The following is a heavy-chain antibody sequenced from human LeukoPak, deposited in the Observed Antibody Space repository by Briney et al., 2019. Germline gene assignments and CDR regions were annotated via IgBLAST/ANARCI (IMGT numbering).Heavy chain of an antibody. CDR2: IYYSGST. CDR3: ARARSYLDWLDP. Sequence: SETLSLTCTVSGGSISSGYWSWIRQPPGKGLEWIGYIYYSGSTKYNPSLKSRVTISVDTSKNQFSLKLSSVTAADTAVYYCARARSYLDWLDPWGQGTVVTVSS. CDR1: GGSISSGY. V-gene: IGHV4-59*01. J-gene: IGHJ5*02. D-gene: IGHD2-2*03.